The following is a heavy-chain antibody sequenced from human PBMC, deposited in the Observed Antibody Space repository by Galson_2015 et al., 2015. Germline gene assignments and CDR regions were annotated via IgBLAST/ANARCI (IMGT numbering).Heavy chain of an antibody. Sequence: SLRLSCAVSGFTFSNYWMHRVRQVPAKGLVWVSRISSDGTTTSYTDSVKGRFTISRDNAKNTLYLQMSRLRAEDTAVYFCAATLFDPWGQGTLVTVSS. CDR2: ISSDGTTT. J-gene: IGHJ5*02. CDR1: GFTFSNYW. CDR3: AATLFDP. V-gene: IGHV3-74*01. D-gene: IGHD2-15*01.